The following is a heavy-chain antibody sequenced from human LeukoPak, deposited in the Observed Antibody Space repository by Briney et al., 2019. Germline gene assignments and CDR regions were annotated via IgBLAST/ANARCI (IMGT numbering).Heavy chain of an antibody. CDR2: IKSDGSST. D-gene: IGHD1-1*01. CDR3: ARGGETNNWYPGYFDY. CDR1: GFTFSNYW. J-gene: IGHJ4*02. Sequence: PGGSLRLSCAASGFTFSNYWMHWVRQAPGKGPMWVSRIKSDGSSTRFADSVQGRFTISRDNGKNTLYLQMDSLRAEDTAVYYCARGGETNNWYPGYFDYWGQGALVTVSS. V-gene: IGHV3-74*01.